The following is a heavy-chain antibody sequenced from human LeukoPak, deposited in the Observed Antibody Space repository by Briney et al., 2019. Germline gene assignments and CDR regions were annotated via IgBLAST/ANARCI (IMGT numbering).Heavy chain of an antibody. J-gene: IGHJ4*02. CDR2: ISSSGSTI. CDR3: ARVGNYGSGSYYWVDS. Sequence: GGSLRLSCAASGFTFSSYEMNWVRQAPGKGLEWVSYISSSGSTIYYADSVKGRFTISRDNAKNSLYLQMNNLRAEDTALYYCARVGNYGSGSYYWVDSWGQGTLVTVSS. D-gene: IGHD3-10*01. V-gene: IGHV3-48*03. CDR1: GFTFSSYE.